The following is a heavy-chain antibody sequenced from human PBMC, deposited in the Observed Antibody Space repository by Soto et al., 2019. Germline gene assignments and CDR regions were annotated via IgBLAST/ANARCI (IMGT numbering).Heavy chain of an antibody. CDR3: ARDQHSELGGWFDP. CDR2: IWYDGSNK. V-gene: IGHV3-33*01. CDR1: GFTFSSYG. D-gene: IGHD3-10*01. J-gene: IGHJ5*02. Sequence: QVQLVESGGGVVQPGRSLRLSCAASGFTFSSYGMHWVRQAPGKGLEWVAVIWYDGSNKYYADSVKGRFTISRDNSKNTLYRQMNSLRAEDTAVYYCARDQHSELGGWFDPWGQGTLVTFSS.